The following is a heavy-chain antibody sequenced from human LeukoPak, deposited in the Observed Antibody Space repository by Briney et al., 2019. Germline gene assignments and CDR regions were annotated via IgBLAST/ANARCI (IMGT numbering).Heavy chain of an antibody. D-gene: IGHD5-18*01. CDR2: ISWNSSSI. J-gene: IGHJ4*02. CDR1: GFSFDDYA. Sequence: GGSLTLSCAVSGFSFDDYAMHWVRIAPGTGMERASGISWNSSSIGYADSVKGRFTISRDNAKNSLYLQMNSLRAEDTALYYCAKDDTAMARGGFDYWGQGTLVTVSS. CDR3: AKDDTAMARGGFDY. V-gene: IGHV3-9*01.